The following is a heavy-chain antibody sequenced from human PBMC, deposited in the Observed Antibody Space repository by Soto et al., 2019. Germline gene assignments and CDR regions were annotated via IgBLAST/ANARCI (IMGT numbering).Heavy chain of an antibody. V-gene: IGHV1-69*01. Sequence: QVQLVQSGAEVKKPGSSVRVSCKASGGTFSSYPIGWVRQAPGQGLAWMGVIIPIFGTTNYAQRFQARVTISADESTSTAYMELSTLRYEDTAVYFCARPRTTATTKGYDYWGQGTLVTVSS. J-gene: IGHJ4*02. CDR2: IIPIFGTT. CDR1: GGTFSSYP. D-gene: IGHD1-1*01. CDR3: ARPRTTATTKGYDY.